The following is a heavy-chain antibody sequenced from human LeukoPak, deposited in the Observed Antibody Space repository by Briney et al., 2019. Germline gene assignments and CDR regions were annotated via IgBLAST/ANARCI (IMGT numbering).Heavy chain of an antibody. CDR2: IYYSGST. J-gene: IGHJ4*02. D-gene: IGHD5-18*01. Sequence: PSETLSLTCTVSGGSISSHYWSWIRQPPGKGLEWIGYIYYSGSTNYNPSLKSRVTISVDTSKNQFSLKLSFVTAADTAVYYCARDLGGYSYGYFDYWGQGTLVTVSS. V-gene: IGHV4-59*11. CDR1: GGSISSHY. CDR3: ARDLGGYSYGYFDY.